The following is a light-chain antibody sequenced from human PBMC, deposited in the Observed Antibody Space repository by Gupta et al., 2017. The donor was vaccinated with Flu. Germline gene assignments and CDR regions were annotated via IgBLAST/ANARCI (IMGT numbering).Light chain of an antibody. V-gene: IGKV3-15*01. CDR2: GAS. CDR3: QQYDNSPET. J-gene: IGKJ1*01. Sequence: PATQSGSPAEIATVSSWAIHTTGRHQTWYPLRAGQAPSLLIYGASTWATGYPARFSGSGSGTEFTLSINSLQSEDFAVYYCQQYDNSPETFGRGTKLEIK. CDR1: HTTGRH.